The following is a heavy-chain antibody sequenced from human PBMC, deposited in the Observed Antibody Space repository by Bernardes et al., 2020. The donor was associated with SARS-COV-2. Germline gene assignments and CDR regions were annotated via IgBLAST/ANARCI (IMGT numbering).Heavy chain of an antibody. CDR2: IKTDGTSP. CDR3: ARGALSGTYGVGDY. D-gene: IGHD1-26*01. CDR1: GFTFSNYW. Sequence: GGSLRLSCAATGFTFSNYWMHWVRQVPGEGLLWVSRIKTDGTSPSYADSVKGRFTISRDNAKNTLYLQMNSLRVEDTAVYYCARGALSGTYGVGDYWGQGTLVTVSS. J-gene: IGHJ4*02. V-gene: IGHV3-74*01.